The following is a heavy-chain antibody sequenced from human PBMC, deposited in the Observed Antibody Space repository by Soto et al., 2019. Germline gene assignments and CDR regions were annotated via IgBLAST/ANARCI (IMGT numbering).Heavy chain of an antibody. CDR3: AGRVITMIVVAPTADAFDI. Sequence: SETLSLTCTVSGGSISSSSYYWGWIRQPPGKGLEWIGSIYYSGSTYYNPSLKSRVTISVDTSKNQFSLKLSSVTAADTAVYYCAGRVITMIVVAPTADAFDIWGQGTMVTVSS. CDR2: IYYSGST. D-gene: IGHD3-22*01. CDR1: GGSISSSSYY. J-gene: IGHJ3*02. V-gene: IGHV4-39*01.